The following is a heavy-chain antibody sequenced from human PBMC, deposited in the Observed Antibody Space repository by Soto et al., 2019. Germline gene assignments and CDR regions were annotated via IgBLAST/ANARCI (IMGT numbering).Heavy chain of an antibody. J-gene: IGHJ6*03. CDR2: IYYSGST. V-gene: IGHV4-59*01. D-gene: IGHD2-15*01. Sequence: QVQLQESGPGLVKPSETLSLTCTVSGGSISSYYWSWIRQPPGKGLEWIGYIYYSGSTNYNPSLKSRVTISVDTSKKQISLKLSSATAADTAVYYCARNRGYCSGGSCYSNYYYYMDVWGKGTTVTVSS. CDR3: ARNRGYCSGGSCYSNYYYYMDV. CDR1: GGSISSYY.